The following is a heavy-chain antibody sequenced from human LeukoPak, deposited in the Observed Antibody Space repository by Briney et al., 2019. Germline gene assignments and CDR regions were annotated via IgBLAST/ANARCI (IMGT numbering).Heavy chain of an antibody. Sequence: GGSLRLSCAASGFTVSRNYMSWVRQAPGKGLEWVSVIYSADSAYYADSVRGRFTISRDNSKNTLYLQMNSLRADDTAVYYCAREVGGGATNYFDYWGQGTLSPSPQ. CDR2: IYSADSA. D-gene: IGHD1-26*01. V-gene: IGHV3-53*01. J-gene: IGHJ4*02. CDR1: GFTVSRNY. CDR3: AREVGGGATNYFDY.